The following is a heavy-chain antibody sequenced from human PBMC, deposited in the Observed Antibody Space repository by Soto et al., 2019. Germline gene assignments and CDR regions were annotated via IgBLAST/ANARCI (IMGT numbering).Heavy chain of an antibody. CDR3: ARGSYSSGWPTVNEQFDY. CDR1: GFTFSSYW. CDR2: INSDGSST. D-gene: IGHD6-19*01. V-gene: IGHV3-74*01. Sequence: PWGSLRLSCAASGFTFSSYWMHWVRQAPGKGLVWVSRINSDGSSTSYADSVKGRFTISRDNAKNTLYLQMNSLRAEDTAVYYCARGSYSSGWPTVNEQFDYWGQGTLVTVSS. J-gene: IGHJ4*02.